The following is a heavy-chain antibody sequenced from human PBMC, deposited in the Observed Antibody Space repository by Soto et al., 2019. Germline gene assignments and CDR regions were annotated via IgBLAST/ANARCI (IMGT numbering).Heavy chain of an antibody. D-gene: IGHD6-13*01. CDR1: GYSFTSYW. V-gene: IGHV5-51*01. Sequence: PGESLKISCKGSGYSFTSYWIGWVRQMPGKGLEWMGIIYPGDSDTRYSPSFQGQVTISADKSISTAYLQWSSLKASDTAMYYCARTAAAGKYYYGMDVWGQGTTVTVSS. CDR3: ARTAAAGKYYYGMDV. J-gene: IGHJ6*02. CDR2: IYPGDSDT.